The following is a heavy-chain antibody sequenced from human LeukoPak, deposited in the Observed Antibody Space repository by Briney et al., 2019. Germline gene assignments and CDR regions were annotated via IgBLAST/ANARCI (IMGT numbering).Heavy chain of an antibody. CDR2: ISASGVST. J-gene: IGHJ3*02. Sequence: GGSLILSCAASGFTFSSFAMSWVRQAPGKGLEWVTAISASGVSTYYSDSVRGRFSISRVNSKKMLYLQMNSLRAEDTALYYCACRSDACDIWGQGTMVTVSS. CDR3: ACRSDACDI. CDR1: GFTFSSFA. V-gene: IGHV3-23*01.